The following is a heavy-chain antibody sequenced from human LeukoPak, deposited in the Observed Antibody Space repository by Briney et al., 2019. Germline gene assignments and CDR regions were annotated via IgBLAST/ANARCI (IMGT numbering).Heavy chain of an antibody. CDR1: GYSISSDNY. V-gene: IGHV4-38-2*01. Sequence: PSETLSLTCAVSGYSISSDNYWVWIRQPPGQGLEWTGGIYQSGSTYYNPPLKSRVTMSVDTSKNQFSLKLSSVTAADTAVYYCARAPRDSSSSNYMRRFDYWGQGTLVTVSS. CDR2: IYQSGST. CDR3: ARAPRDSSSSNYMRRFDY. J-gene: IGHJ4*02. D-gene: IGHD3-22*01.